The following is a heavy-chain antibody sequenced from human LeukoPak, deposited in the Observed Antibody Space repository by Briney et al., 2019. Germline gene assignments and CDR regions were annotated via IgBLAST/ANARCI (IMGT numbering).Heavy chain of an antibody. J-gene: IGHJ3*02. CDR1: GGTFSSYA. V-gene: IGHV1-69*04. D-gene: IGHD3-22*01. CDR3: ARGVYDSSGYFLYAFDI. CDR2: IIPILGIA. Sequence: SVKVSCKASGGTFSSYAISWVRQAPGQGLEWMGRIIPILGIANYAQKFQGRVTITADKSTSTAYMELSSLRSEDTAVYYCARGVYDSSGYFLYAFDIWGQGTMVTVSS.